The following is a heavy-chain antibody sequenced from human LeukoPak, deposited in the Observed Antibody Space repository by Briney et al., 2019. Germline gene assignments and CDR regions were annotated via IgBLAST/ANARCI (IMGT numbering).Heavy chain of an antibody. V-gene: IGHV3-23*01. D-gene: IGHD1-26*01. Sequence: GGSLRLSCAASGFTFSSFAISWVRQAPGKGLEWVSGISGSGGSIYYADSVKGRFTISRDNSKNSLYLQMNSLRAEDTAVYYCTRQKWQLPFHWGQGTLVTVSS. CDR1: GFTFSSFA. CDR2: ISGSGGSI. CDR3: TRQKWQLPFH. J-gene: IGHJ4*02.